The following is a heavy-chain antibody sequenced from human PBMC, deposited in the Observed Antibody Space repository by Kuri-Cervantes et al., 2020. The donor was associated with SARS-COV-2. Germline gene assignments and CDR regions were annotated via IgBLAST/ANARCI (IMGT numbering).Heavy chain of an antibody. D-gene: IGHD3-3*01. J-gene: IGHJ3*02. V-gene: IGHV1-46*03. CDR3: ARDFRGRVTIFEGSYSLSPAFDI. Sequence: ASVKVSCKASGYTFTSCYMHWVRQAPGQGLEWMGIINPSGGSTSYAQKFQGRVTMTRDTSTSTVYMELSSLRSEDTAVYYCARDFRGRVTIFEGSYSLSPAFDIWGQGTMVTVSS. CDR1: GYTFTSCY. CDR2: INPSGGST.